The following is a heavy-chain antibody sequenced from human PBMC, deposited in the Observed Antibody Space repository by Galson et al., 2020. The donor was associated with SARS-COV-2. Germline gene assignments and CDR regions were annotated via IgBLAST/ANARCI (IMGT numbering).Heavy chain of an antibody. CDR3: ARAQHCSSTSCRQPGYYYYYGMDV. CDR1: GGSISSYY. CDR2: IYYSGST. D-gene: IGHD2-2*01. J-gene: IGHJ6*02. V-gene: IGHV4-59*01. Sequence: ETSETLSLTCTVSGGSISSYYWSWIRQPPGKGLEWIGYIYYSGSTNYNPSLKSRVTISVDTSKNQFSLKLSSVTAADTAVYYCARAQHCSSTSCRQPGYYYYYGMDVWGQGTTVTVSS.